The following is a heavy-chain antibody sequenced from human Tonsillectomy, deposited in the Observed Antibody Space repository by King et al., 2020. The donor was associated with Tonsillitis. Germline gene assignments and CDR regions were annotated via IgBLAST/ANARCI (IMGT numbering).Heavy chain of an antibody. J-gene: IGHJ5*02. CDR1: GYSFTSYW. D-gene: IGHD2-15*01. CDR3: ARRYCSGGSCYRWFDP. CDR2: IYPGDSDI. V-gene: IGHV5-51*01. Sequence: QLVQSGAEVKKPGESLKISCKGSGYSFTSYWIGWVRQMPGKGLEWVGIIYPGDSDIRYSPSFQGQVTISADKSISTAYLQWSSLKASDTAMYYCARRYCSGGSCYRWFDPWGQGTLVTVSS.